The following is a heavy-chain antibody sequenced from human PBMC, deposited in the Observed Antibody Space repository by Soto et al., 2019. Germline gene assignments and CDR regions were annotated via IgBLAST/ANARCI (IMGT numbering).Heavy chain of an antibody. CDR2: INHSGST. J-gene: IGHJ5*02. Sequence: PSETLSLTCTVSGGSISDDTYYWGWIRQPPGKGLEWIGEINHSGSTNYNPSLKSRVTISVDTSKNQFSLKLSSVTAADTAVYYCARGGGSVPNWFDPWGQGTLVTVSS. V-gene: IGHV4-39*07. CDR1: GGSISDDTYY. D-gene: IGHD3-10*01. CDR3: ARGGGSVPNWFDP.